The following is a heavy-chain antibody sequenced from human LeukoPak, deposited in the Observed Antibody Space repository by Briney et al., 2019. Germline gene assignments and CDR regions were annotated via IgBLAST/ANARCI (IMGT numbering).Heavy chain of an antibody. D-gene: IGHD3-16*01. CDR1: GFTFSSYA. V-gene: IGHV3-23*01. CDR2: ISGSGGST. CDR3: AKEGDYVWGDYYYYMDV. Sequence: GGSLRLSCAASGFTFSSYAMSWVRQAPGKGLEWVSAISGSGGSTYYADSVRGRFTISRDNSKNTLYLQMNSLRAEDTAVYYCAKEGDYVWGDYYYYMDVWGKGTTVTVSS. J-gene: IGHJ6*03.